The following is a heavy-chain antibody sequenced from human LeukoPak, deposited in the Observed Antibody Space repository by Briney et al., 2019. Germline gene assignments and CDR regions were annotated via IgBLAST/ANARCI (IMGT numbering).Heavy chain of an antibody. CDR2: IYFRGNT. Sequence: PSETLSLTCTVSGGSISSYYWSWIRQPPGKGLEWIGYIYFRGNTNYNPSLKSRVTISIDTSKNQFSLKLSSVTAADTAVYYCARESWIAATGGWFDPWGQGTLVTVSS. D-gene: IGHD6-13*01. CDR1: GGSISSYY. V-gene: IGHV4-59*01. CDR3: ARESWIAATGGWFDP. J-gene: IGHJ5*02.